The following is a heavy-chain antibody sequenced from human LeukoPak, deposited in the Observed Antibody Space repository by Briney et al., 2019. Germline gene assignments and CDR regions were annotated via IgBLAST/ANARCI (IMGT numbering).Heavy chain of an antibody. CDR1: GFTFSNAW. Sequence: GGSLRLSCAASGFTFSNAWMSWVRLAPGKGLEWVGRIKSKTDGGTTDYAAPVKGRFTISRDDSKNTLSLQLNSLKTEDTAVYYCTTGDYYDTWFWGQGILVTVSS. D-gene: IGHD3-22*01. CDR3: TTGDYYDTWF. CDR2: IKSKTDGGTT. J-gene: IGHJ4*02. V-gene: IGHV3-15*01.